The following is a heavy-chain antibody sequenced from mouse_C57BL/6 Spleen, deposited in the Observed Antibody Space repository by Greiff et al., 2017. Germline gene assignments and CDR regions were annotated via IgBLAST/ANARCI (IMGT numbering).Heavy chain of an antibody. J-gene: IGHJ3*01. D-gene: IGHD2-5*01. V-gene: IGHV1-52*01. CDR3: ARLESNSAY. CDR2: IDPTDSET. Sequence: QVQLQQPGAELVRPGSSVKLSCKASGYTFTSYWMHWVKQRPIQGLDWIGNIDPTDSETHYNQKFKDKATLTVDKSSSTAYMQLSSLTSEDSAVYYCARLESNSAYWGQGTLVTVSA. CDR1: GYTFTSYW.